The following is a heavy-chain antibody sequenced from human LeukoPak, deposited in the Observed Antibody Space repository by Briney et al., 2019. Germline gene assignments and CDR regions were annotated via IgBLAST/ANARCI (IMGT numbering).Heavy chain of an antibody. J-gene: IGHJ4*02. CDR2: IDPGGGST. V-gene: IGHV1-46*01. CDR1: GYTFTSYD. D-gene: IGHD3/OR15-3a*01. Sequence: ASVKVSCKASGYTFTSYDMHWVRQAPGQGLEWMGVIDPGGGSTSFAQKFQGRVTMTRDTSTSTVHMELSSLRSEDTAVYYCAKDNTGIGPFDYWGQGTLVTVSS. CDR3: AKDNTGIGPFDY.